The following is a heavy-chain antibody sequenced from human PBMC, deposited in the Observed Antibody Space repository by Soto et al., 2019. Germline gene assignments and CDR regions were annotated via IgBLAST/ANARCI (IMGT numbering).Heavy chain of an antibody. Sequence: GGSLRLSCAASGFTFSSYSMNWVRQAPGKGLEWVSSISSSSSYIYYADSVKGRFTISRDNAKNSLYLQMNSLRAEDTAVYYCARDLHYYDFWSGYSAFDYWGQGTLVTVSS. CDR3: ARDLHYYDFWSGYSAFDY. D-gene: IGHD3-3*01. V-gene: IGHV3-21*01. CDR2: ISSSSSYI. CDR1: GFTFSSYS. J-gene: IGHJ4*02.